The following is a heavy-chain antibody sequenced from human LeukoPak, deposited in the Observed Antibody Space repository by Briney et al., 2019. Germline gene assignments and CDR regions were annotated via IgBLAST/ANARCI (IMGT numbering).Heavy chain of an antibody. CDR1: GYSISGSNW. CDR2: IYYSGSI. CDR3: ARNMGDGSGIIDY. Sequence: SDTLSLTCAVSGYSISGSNWWGWIRQPPGKGLEWIGYIYYSGSIYYNPSLKSRVTMSVDTSKNQFSLKLSSVTAVDTAVYYCARNMGDGSGIIDYWGQGTLVTVSP. D-gene: IGHD3-10*01. J-gene: IGHJ4*02. V-gene: IGHV4-28*05.